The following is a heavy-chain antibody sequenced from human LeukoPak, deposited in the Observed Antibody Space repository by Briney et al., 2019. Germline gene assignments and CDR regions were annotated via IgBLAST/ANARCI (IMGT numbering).Heavy chain of an antibody. J-gene: IGHJ3*02. D-gene: IGHD3-3*01. CDR3: ARDLPRGFLEWLYAFDI. Sequence: SSETLSLTCTVSGGSISSYYWSWIRQPPGKGLEWIGYIYYSGSTNYNPSLKSRVTISVDTSKNQFSLKLSSVTAADTAVYYCARDLPRGFLEWLYAFDIWGQGTMVTVSS. V-gene: IGHV4-59*01. CDR2: IYYSGST. CDR1: GGSISSYY.